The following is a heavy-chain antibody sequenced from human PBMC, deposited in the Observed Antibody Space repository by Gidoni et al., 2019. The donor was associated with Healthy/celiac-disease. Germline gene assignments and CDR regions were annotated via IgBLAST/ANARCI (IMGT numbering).Heavy chain of an antibody. CDR2: IYSGGST. V-gene: IGHV3-66*02. J-gene: IGHJ4*02. D-gene: IGHD6-13*01. CDR3: ARGRIAAAGSLDY. CDR1: GSTVSSNY. Sequence: EVQLVEPGGGLVQPGWSLRLSWAASGSTVSSNYMSWVRQAPGKGLEWVSVIYSGGSTYYADSVKGRFTISRDNSKNTLYLQMNSLRAEDTAVYYCARGRIAAAGSLDYWGQGTLVTVSS.